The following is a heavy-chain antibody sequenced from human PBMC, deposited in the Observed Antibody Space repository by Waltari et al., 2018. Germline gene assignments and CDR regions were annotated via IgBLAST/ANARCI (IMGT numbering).Heavy chain of an antibody. CDR1: GYTFPISG. V-gene: IGHV1-18*01. CDR2: NSAYNGNT. Sequence: QVQLVQSGAEVKKPGASVKVSCKASGYTFPISGISWVRQAPGQGLEWMGWNSAYNGNTNYAQKLQGRVTMTTDTSTSTAYMELRSLRSDDTAVYYCARGLLLWFGDPRGWFDPWGQGTLVTVSS. D-gene: IGHD3-10*01. J-gene: IGHJ5*02. CDR3: ARGLLLWFGDPRGWFDP.